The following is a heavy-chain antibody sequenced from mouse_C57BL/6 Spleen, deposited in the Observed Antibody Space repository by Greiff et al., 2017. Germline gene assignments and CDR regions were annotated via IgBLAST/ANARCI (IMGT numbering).Heavy chain of an antibody. V-gene: IGHV1-4*01. CDR3: ARSGSRGDWYFDV. J-gene: IGHJ1*03. D-gene: IGHD1-1*01. CDR1: GYTFTSYT. CDR2: INPSSGYT. Sequence: VQLQQSGAELARPGASVKMSCKASGYTFTSYTMHWVKQRPGQGLEWIGYINPSSGYTKYNQKFKDKATLTADKSSSTAYMQLSSLTSEDSAVYYWARSGSRGDWYFDVWGTGTTVTVSS.